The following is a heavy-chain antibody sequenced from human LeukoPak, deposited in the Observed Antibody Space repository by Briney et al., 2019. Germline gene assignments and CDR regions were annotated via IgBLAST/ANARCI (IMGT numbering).Heavy chain of an antibody. CDR1: GGTFSSYA. D-gene: IGHD2-2*01. J-gene: IGHJ4*02. V-gene: IGHV1-69*01. Sequence: SVKVSCKASGGTFSSYAISWARQAPGQGLEWMGGIIPIFGTANYAQKFQGRVTITADESTSTAYMELSSLRSEDTAVYYCARAPGGYCSSTSCRETDYWGQGTLVTVSS. CDR3: ARAPGGYCSSTSCRETDY. CDR2: IIPIFGTA.